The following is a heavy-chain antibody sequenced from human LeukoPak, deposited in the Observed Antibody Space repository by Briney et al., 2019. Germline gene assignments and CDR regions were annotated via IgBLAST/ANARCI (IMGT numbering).Heavy chain of an antibody. Sequence: GGSLRLSCAASGFTFSRFAMHWVRQAPGKGLEWVAFIRYDGSDKYYADSVKGRFTISRDNSKNTLYLQMNSLRPEDTAVYYCARDGGVGATTGYYYYMDVWGKGTTVTVSS. CDR3: ARDGGVGATTGYYYYMDV. CDR2: IRYDGSDK. V-gene: IGHV3-30*02. J-gene: IGHJ6*03. D-gene: IGHD1-26*01. CDR1: GFTFSRFA.